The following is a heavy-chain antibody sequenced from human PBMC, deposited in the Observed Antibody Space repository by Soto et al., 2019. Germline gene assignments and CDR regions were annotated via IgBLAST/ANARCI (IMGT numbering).Heavy chain of an antibody. V-gene: IGHV2-5*02. CDR1: GFSLTTTGVG. CDR2: LYWDDDK. Sequence: QITLKESGPTLVKPTQTLTLTCTFSGFSLTTTGVGVGWIRQPPGKALEWLAILYWDDDKRYSPSLKSRLTITKDTSKNQVVLTMTHMDPVDTATYFCAHRAVLCSGGTCYSHPFDFWGQGTLVTVSS. D-gene: IGHD2-15*01. CDR3: AHRAVLCSGGTCYSHPFDF. J-gene: IGHJ4*02.